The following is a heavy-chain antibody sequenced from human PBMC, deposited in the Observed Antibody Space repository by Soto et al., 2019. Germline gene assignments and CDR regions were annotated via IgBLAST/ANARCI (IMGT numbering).Heavy chain of an antibody. V-gene: IGHV4-38-2*01. D-gene: IGHD3-22*01. J-gene: IGHJ4*02. CDR1: GYSISSSNY. Sequence: SETLSLTCDVSGYSISSSNYWVWIRQPPGKGLEWIGSMYHSGSTYYNPSLKSRVTISVDTSKNQFSLKLNSVTAADTAVYYCARSPDISAYYGLDYWGPRILVTVS. CDR3: ARSPDISAYYGLDY. CDR2: MYHSGST.